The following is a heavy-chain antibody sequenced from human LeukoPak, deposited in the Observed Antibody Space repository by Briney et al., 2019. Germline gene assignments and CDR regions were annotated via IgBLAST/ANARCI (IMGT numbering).Heavy chain of an antibody. J-gene: IGHJ4*02. CDR3: ANNWNLDY. D-gene: IGHD1-1*01. CDR1: GFTFSSYA. Sequence: GGSLRLSCAASGFTFSSYAMSWVRQAPGKGLEWVSVISGGGGSTYYADSVKGRFTISRDTSKNTLYLQMNNLRAEDTAVYYCANNWNLDYWGQGTLVTVSS. V-gene: IGHV3-23*01. CDR2: ISGGGGST.